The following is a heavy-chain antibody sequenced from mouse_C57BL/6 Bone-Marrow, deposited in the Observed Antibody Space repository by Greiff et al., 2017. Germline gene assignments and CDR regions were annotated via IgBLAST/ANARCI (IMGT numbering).Heavy chain of an antibody. D-gene: IGHD2-4*01. CDR1: GFTFSDYG. J-gene: IGHJ2*01. V-gene: IGHV5-17*01. CDR3: ARQGYYDYGFDY. CDR2: ISSGSSTI. Sequence: EVQLVESGGGLVKPGGSLKLSCAASGFTFSDYGMHWVRQAPEKGLEWVAYISSGSSTIYYADTVKGRFTLSRDNAKNTLYLQMTSLRTEDTAMYYCARQGYYDYGFDYWGQGTTLTVSS.